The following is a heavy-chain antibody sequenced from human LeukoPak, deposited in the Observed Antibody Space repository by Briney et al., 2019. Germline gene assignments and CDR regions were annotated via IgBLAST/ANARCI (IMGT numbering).Heavy chain of an antibody. CDR1: GFTFSSYG. CDR2: IWYDGSNK. D-gene: IGHD3-9*01. Sequence: GGSLRLSCAASGFTFSSYGMHWVRQAPGKGLEWVAVIWYDGSNKYYADSVKGRFTISKDNSKNTLYLQMNSLRAEDTAVYYCARDRVRYFDWSHTPYGMDVWGQGTTVTVSS. J-gene: IGHJ6*02. V-gene: IGHV3-33*01. CDR3: ARDRVRYFDWSHTPYGMDV.